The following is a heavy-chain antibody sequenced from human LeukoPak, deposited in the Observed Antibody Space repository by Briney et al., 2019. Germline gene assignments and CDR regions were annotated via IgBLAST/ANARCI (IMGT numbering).Heavy chain of an antibody. CDR1: GVSVSSDY. V-gene: IGHV4-59*02. J-gene: IGHJ3*02. Sequence: PSETLSLTCTVSGVSVSSDYWTCIRQPAGEGLEWIGYIYYSGSTNYNPSLKSRVTISVDTSKNQFSLKLSSVTAADKAVYYCARALQPGVYAFDIWGQGTMVTVSS. D-gene: IGHD6-13*01. CDR3: ARALQPGVYAFDI. CDR2: IYYSGST.